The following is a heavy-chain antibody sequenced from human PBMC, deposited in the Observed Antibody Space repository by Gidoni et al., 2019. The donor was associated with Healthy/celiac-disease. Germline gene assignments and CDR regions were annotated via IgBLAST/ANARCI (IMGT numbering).Heavy chain of an antibody. CDR2: INHSGST. CDR3: ARETTVTTGRAFDI. V-gene: IGHV4-34*01. J-gene: IGHJ3*02. D-gene: IGHD4-17*01. Sequence: WIGEINHSGSTNYNPSLKSRVTISVDTSKNQFSLKLSSVTAADTAVYYCARETTVTTGRAFDIWGQGTMVTVSS.